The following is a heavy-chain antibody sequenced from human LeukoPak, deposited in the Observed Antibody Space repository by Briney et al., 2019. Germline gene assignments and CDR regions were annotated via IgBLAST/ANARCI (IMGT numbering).Heavy chain of an antibody. CDR1: GGSISSSSYY. Sequence: SATLSLTCTVPGGSISSSSYYWGWIRQPPGKGLEWIGSIYYSGSTYYNPSLKSRVTISVDTSKNQFSLKLSSVTSADTAVYYCATIEYSRYFDYWGQGTLVTVSS. CDR3: ATIEYSRYFDY. CDR2: IYYSGST. D-gene: IGHD6-6*01. V-gene: IGHV4-39*01. J-gene: IGHJ4*02.